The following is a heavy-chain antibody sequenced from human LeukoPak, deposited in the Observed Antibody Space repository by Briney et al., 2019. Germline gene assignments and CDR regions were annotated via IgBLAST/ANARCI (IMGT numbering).Heavy chain of an antibody. V-gene: IGHV1-69*13. Sequence: SVKVSCKASGGTFSSYAISWVRQAPGQGLEWMGGIIPIFGTANYAQKFQGRVTITADESTSTAYMELSSLRPEDTAVYYCARVQSTYYDFWSAQRQAFDIWGQGTMVTVSS. J-gene: IGHJ3*02. D-gene: IGHD3-3*01. CDR1: GGTFSSYA. CDR2: IIPIFGTA. CDR3: ARVQSTYYDFWSAQRQAFDI.